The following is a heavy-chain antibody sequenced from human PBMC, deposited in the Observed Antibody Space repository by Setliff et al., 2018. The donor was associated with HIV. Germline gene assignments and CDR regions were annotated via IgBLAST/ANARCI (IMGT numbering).Heavy chain of an antibody. Sequence: ASVKVSCKASGYTFTSHDINWVRQATGQGLEWMGWMNPNSGNTGYAQKFQGRVTITRNTSISTAYMELSSLRSEDTAVYYCARGVFLSGSGWYIVYYFDYWGQGTLVTVSS. CDR2: MNPNSGNT. V-gene: IGHV1-8*03. J-gene: IGHJ4*02. D-gene: IGHD6-19*01. CDR1: GYTFTSHD. CDR3: ARGVFLSGSGWYIVYYFDY.